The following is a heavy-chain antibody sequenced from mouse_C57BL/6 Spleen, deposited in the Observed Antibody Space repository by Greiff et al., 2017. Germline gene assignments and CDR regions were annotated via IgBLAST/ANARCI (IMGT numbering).Heavy chain of an antibody. Sequence: EVQLQQSGPELVKPGASVKISCKASGYTFTDYYMNWVKQSHGKSLEWIGDINPNNGGTSYNQKFKGKATLTVDKSSSTAYMELRSLTSEDSAVYYCARLRLPPDYWGQGTTLTVSS. CDR3: ARLRLPPDY. CDR1: GYTFTDYY. J-gene: IGHJ2*01. CDR2: INPNNGGT. V-gene: IGHV1-26*01. D-gene: IGHD2-4*01.